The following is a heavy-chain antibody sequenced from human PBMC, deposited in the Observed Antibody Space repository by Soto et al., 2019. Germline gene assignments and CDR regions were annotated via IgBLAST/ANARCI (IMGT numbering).Heavy chain of an antibody. D-gene: IGHD3-3*01. CDR3: ARAYLNYDFWSGYSAGGMDV. V-gene: IGHV3-30-3*01. CDR1: GFTFSSYA. J-gene: IGHJ6*02. CDR2: ISYDGSNK. Sequence: PGGSLRLSCAASGFTFSSYAMHWVRQAPGKGLEWVAVISYDGSNKYYADSVKGRFTISRDNSKNTLYLQMNSLRAEDTAVYYCARAYLNYDFWSGYSAGGMDVWGQGTTVTV.